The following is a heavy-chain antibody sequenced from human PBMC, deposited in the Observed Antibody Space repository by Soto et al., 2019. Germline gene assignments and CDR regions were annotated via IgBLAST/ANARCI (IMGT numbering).Heavy chain of an antibody. D-gene: IGHD3-10*01. Sequence: QVQLVQSGAEVQKPGASVKVSCKASGYTFTTYDSSWVRQAPGQGLEWMGWISGNNGNTNYAQKLQGRVTMTRDTSTSTAYMDLRSLRSDDTAVYYCARGGSGSGFDYWGQGTLVTVSS. J-gene: IGHJ4*02. V-gene: IGHV1-18*04. CDR1: GYTFTTYD. CDR2: ISGNNGNT. CDR3: ARGGSGSGFDY.